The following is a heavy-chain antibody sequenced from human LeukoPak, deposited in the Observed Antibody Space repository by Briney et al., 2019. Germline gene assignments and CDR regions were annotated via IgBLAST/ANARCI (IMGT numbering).Heavy chain of an antibody. J-gene: IGHJ4*02. CDR3: ARGVTALGY. D-gene: IGHD2-21*02. CDR1: GGSISSFH. CDR2: IYDSGGT. V-gene: IGHV4-59*01. Sequence: PSETLSLTCTVSGGSISSFHWSWIRQPPGKGLECIGHIYDSGGTNYNPSLKSRVAISVDTSKNQFSLRLSSVTAADTAVYYRARGVTALGYWGQGTLVTVSS.